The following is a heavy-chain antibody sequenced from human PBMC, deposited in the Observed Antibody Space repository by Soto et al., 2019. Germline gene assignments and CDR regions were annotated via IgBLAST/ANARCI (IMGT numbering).Heavy chain of an antibody. CDR3: AGHQNFDY. CDR1: GFTFRSYG. V-gene: IGHV3-33*01. J-gene: IGHJ4*02. Sequence: QVQLVESGGGVVQPGRSLRLSCAASGFTFRSYGMHWVRQAPGKGLEWVAVIWYDGSNKYYADSVKGRFTISRDNSKNKLYLQMNSLRAEDTAVYYFAGHQNFDYWGQGPLVTVSS. CDR2: IWYDGSNK. D-gene: IGHD2-2*01.